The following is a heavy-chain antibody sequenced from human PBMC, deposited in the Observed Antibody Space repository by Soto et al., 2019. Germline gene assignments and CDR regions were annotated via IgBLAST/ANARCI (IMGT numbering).Heavy chain of an antibody. D-gene: IGHD3-22*01. V-gene: IGHV1-18*01. CDR1: GYTFTSYG. Sequence: ASVKVSCKASGYTFTSYGISWVRQAPGQGLEWMGWISAYNGNTNYAQKLQGRVTMTTDTSTSTAYMELRSLRSDDTAVYYCARAPLWYYDGSDYYYFDYWGQGTLVTVSS. CDR3: ARAPLWYYDGSDYYYFDY. J-gene: IGHJ4*02. CDR2: ISAYNGNT.